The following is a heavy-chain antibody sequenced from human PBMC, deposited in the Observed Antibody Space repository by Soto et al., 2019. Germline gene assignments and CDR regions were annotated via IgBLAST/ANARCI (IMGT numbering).Heavy chain of an antibody. Sequence: QVQLVQSGAEVKKPGASVKVSCKASVYTFTSYGISWVRQAPGQVLEWMGWISAYNGNTNYAQKLQGRVTMTTDTSTSTAYMELRSLRSVDTDVYYCERDGTTIFGVFIIPDFDYWGQGTLVTVSS. V-gene: IGHV1-18*01. CDR2: ISAYNGNT. CDR3: ERDGTTIFGVFIIPDFDY. CDR1: VYTFTSYG. J-gene: IGHJ4*02. D-gene: IGHD3-3*01.